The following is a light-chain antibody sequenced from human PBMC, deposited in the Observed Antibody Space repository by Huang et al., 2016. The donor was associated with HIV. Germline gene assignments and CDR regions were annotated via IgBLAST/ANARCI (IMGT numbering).Light chain of an antibody. CDR1: QSNDNY. CDR3: QQSYSTPVT. Sequence: DIQTTQSPSSLSASVGDRVTITCRARQSNDNYLKCYQQKPGKAPKLLISVASNLQGGVPSRFSGSGSGTYFTLTITSLRPEDFATYYCQQSYSTPVTFGGGTKVDIK. CDR2: VAS. J-gene: IGKJ4*01. V-gene: IGKV1-39*01.